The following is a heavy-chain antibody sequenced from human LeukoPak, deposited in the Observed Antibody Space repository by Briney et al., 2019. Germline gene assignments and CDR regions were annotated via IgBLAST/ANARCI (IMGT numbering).Heavy chain of an antibody. CDR1: GDSVSSNSAA. CDR3: ARDPPPTRRNWFDP. CDR2: TYYRSKWYN. D-gene: IGHD1-1*01. Sequence: SQTLSLTCAISGDSVSSNSAAWNWTRQSPSRGLEWLGRTYYRSKWYNDYAVSVKSRITISPDTSNNQFSLQLNSVTPEDTAVYYCARDPPPTRRNWFDPWGQGTLVTVSS. J-gene: IGHJ5*02. V-gene: IGHV6-1*01.